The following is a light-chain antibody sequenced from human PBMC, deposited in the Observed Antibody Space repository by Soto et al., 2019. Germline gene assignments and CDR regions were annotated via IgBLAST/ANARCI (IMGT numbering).Light chain of an antibody. V-gene: IGLV4-69*01. Sequence: QSVLTQSPSASASLGASVKLTCTLSSGHSSYAIAWHQQQPEKGPRYLMKLDSDGSHTKGDAIPDRFSGSSSGAERYLTISSLQSEDEADYYCQTWGTGIHVVFGGGTKLTFL. CDR2: LDSDGSH. CDR3: QTWGTGIHVV. CDR1: SGHSSYA. J-gene: IGLJ2*01.